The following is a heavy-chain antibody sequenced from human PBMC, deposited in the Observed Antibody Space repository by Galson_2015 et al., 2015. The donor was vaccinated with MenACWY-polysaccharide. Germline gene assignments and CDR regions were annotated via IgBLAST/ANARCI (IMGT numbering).Heavy chain of an antibody. Sequence: SETLSLTCTVSGGSISSSSYYWGWIRQPPGKGLEWIGSIYYSGSTYSNPFLKSRVTISVDTSKNQFSLKLRSVTAADTAVYYCLYASTYRYIFDYWGQGTLVTVPS. CDR3: LYASTYRYIFDY. J-gene: IGHJ4*02. D-gene: IGHD2/OR15-2a*01. V-gene: IGHV4-39*01. CDR2: IYYSGST. CDR1: GGSISSSSYY.